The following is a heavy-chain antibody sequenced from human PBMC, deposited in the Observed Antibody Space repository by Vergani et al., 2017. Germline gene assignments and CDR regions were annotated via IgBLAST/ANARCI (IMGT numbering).Heavy chain of an antibody. CDR2: IIPILGIA. V-gene: IGHV1-69*02. CDR1: GGTFSSYT. D-gene: IGHD3-22*01. J-gene: IGHJ4*02. CDR3: ARGAEYYYDSSPFDY. Sequence: QFQLVQSGAEVKKPGSSVKVSCKASGGTFSSYTISWVRQAPGQGLEWMGRIIPILGIANYAQKFQGRVTITADKSTGTAYMELRSLRSEDTAVYYCARGAEYYYDSSPFDYWGQGTLVTVSS.